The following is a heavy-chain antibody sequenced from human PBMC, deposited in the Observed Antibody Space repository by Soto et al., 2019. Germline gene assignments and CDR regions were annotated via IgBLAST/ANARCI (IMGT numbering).Heavy chain of an antibody. CDR2: TSGGSRSI. V-gene: IGHV3-23*01. CDR1: EFTFSSSA. J-gene: IGHJ4*02. Sequence: EVQLLESGGGLVQPGGSLRLSCAASEFTFSSSAMTWVRQAPGKGLEWISATSGGSRSIFYADSATGRFTVSRDNSKNTLYLQMNGLRAEDTAVYYCAQGGVSNFRIDSCGQGTLVSVSS. D-gene: IGHD1-7*01. CDR3: AQGGVSNFRIDS.